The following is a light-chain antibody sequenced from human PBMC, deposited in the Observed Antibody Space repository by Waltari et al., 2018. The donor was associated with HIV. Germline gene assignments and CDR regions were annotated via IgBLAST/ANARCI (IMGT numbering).Light chain of an antibody. CDR3: QTWGSGIHVV. V-gene: IGLV4-69*01. CDR2: VNSDGSH. Sequence: TQSPSASASVGASVNLTCTLSSGHSNYDMACHQPQPEKGPRYLMKVNSDGSHKKEDGVPERFSGSSSGAERYLTISSLQSEDEGDYYCQTWGSGIHVVFGGGTKVTVL. CDR1: SGHSNYD. J-gene: IGLJ2*01.